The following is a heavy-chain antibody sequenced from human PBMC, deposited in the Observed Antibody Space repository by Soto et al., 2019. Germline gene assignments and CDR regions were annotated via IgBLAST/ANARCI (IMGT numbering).Heavy chain of an antibody. V-gene: IGHV3-74*01. Sequence: GGSLRLSCAASGFTFTDYWTHWVRQAPGKGLVWVSRINSGGSRTSYADSVTGRFTISRDNAKNTLYLQMNSLRVEDTALYYCARETYRGFYFDYWGQGTLVTVSS. CDR3: ARETYRGFYFDY. D-gene: IGHD4-4*01. CDR2: INSGGSRT. J-gene: IGHJ4*02. CDR1: GFTFTDYW.